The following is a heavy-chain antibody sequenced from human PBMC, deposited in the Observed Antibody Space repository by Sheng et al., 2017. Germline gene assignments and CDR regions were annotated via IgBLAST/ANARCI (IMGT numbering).Heavy chain of an antibody. V-gene: IGHV1-58*01. J-gene: IGHJ5*02. CDR2: IVVGSGNT. CDR1: GFTFTSSA. D-gene: IGHD1-26*01. CDR3: AAEQDAGLVGATGGGWFDP. Sequence: GPEVKKPGTSVKVSCKASGFTFTSSAVQWVRQARGQRLEWIGWIVVGSGNTNYAQKFQERVTITRDMSTSTAYMELSSLRSEDTAVYYCAAEQDAGLVGATGGGWFDPWGRGNP.